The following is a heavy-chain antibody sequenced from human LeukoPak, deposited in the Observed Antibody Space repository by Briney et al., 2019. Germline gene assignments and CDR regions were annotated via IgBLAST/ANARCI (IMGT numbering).Heavy chain of an antibody. J-gene: IGHJ3*02. Sequence: SVKVSCKASGYTFTNYGISWVRQAPGQGLEWMGGIIPIFGTANYAQKFQGRVTITADESTSTAYMELSSLRSEDTAVYYCARAGRMVDDAFDIWGQGTMVTVSS. CDR1: GYTFTNYG. D-gene: IGHD2-8*01. CDR2: IIPIFGTA. V-gene: IGHV1-69*13. CDR3: ARAGRMVDDAFDI.